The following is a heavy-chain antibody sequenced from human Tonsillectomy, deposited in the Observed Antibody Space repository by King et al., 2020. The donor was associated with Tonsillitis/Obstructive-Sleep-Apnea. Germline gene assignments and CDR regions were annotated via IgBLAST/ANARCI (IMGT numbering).Heavy chain of an antibody. V-gene: IGHV1-18*01. CDR3: ARDYYDSSGYYHGYFQH. J-gene: IGHJ1*01. CDR1: GYTFTRYD. CDR2: SRPNNGDT. Sequence: QLVQSGAEVKKPGASVKVSCKASGYTFTRYDITWVRQAPGQGLEWMGWSRPNNGDTNYAQKLQGRVTMTSDRSTTTAYMELRSLRSDDTAVYYCARDYYDSSGYYHGYFQHWGQGTLVTVSS. D-gene: IGHD3-22*01.